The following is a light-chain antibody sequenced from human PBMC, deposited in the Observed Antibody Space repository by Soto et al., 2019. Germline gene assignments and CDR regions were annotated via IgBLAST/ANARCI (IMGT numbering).Light chain of an antibody. CDR3: SSYTTSDPLV. CDR1: SSDVGGFNY. Sequence: QSALTQPASVSGSPGQSITISCTGTSSDVGGFNYVSWYQQHPDKAPKLLIYDVNYRPSGVSNRFSGSKSGNTASLTISGLQAEDEADYYCSSYTTSDPLVFGGGNKLTVL. J-gene: IGLJ2*01. CDR2: DVN. V-gene: IGLV2-14*01.